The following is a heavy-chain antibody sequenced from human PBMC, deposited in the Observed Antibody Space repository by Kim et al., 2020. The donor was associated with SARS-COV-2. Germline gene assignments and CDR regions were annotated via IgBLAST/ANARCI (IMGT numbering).Heavy chain of an antibody. V-gene: IGHV3-49*04. D-gene: IGHD2-2*03. CDR1: GFTFGDYA. Sequence: GGSLRLSCSGSGFTFGDYAVSWVRQAPGKGLEWVGFIRKNSYGGTTEYAASVKGRFTISRDDSKSVAYLQMNSLKTEDTAVYYCTSPPPGYCSRTDCYFNIHDYNGMDVWGQGTTVTVSS. J-gene: IGHJ6*02. CDR3: TSPPPGYCSRTDCYFNIHDYNGMDV. CDR2: IRKNSYGGTT.